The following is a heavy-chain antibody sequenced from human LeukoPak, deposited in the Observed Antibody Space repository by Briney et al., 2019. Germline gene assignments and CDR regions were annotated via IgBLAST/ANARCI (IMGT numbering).Heavy chain of an antibody. J-gene: IGHJ4*02. CDR1: GFTVSSNY. Sequence: GGSLRLSCAASGFTVSSNYMSWVRQAPGKGLEWVSVIYSGGSTYYADSVKGRFTISRDNSKNTLYLQMNSLRAEDTAVYYCATERGAVAGPWEFDYWGQGTLVTVSS. D-gene: IGHD6-19*01. CDR2: IYSGGST. CDR3: ATERGAVAGPWEFDY. V-gene: IGHV3-66*01.